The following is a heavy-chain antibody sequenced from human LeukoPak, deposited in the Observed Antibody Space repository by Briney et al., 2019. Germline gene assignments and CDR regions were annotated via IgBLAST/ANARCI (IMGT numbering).Heavy chain of an antibody. CDR3: ARDGNSGAWDAFDI. Sequence: SVKVSCKASGYTFTSYGISWVRQAPGQGLEWMGGIIPIFGTANYAQKFQGRVTITADKSTSTAYMELSSLRSDDTAVYYCARDGNSGAWDAFDIWGQGTMVTVSS. CDR1: GYTFTSYG. J-gene: IGHJ3*02. V-gene: IGHV1-69*06. CDR2: IIPIFGTA. D-gene: IGHD4-23*01.